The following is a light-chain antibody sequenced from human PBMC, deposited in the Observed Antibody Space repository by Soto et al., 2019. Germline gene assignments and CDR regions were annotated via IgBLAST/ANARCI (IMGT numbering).Light chain of an antibody. J-gene: IGKJ5*01. Sequence: EIVLTQSPATLSLSPGERATLSCRDSQSVSSYLAWYQQKPGQAPRLLIYDASNRATGIPARFSGSGSGTDFTLTISSLEPEDFAVYYCQQRSNWHPITFGQGTRLEI. V-gene: IGKV3-11*01. CDR2: DAS. CDR3: QQRSNWHPIT. CDR1: QSVSSY.